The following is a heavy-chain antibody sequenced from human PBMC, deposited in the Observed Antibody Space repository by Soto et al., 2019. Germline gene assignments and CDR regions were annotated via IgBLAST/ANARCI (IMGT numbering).Heavy chain of an antibody. CDR1: GFTFSNAW. CDR2: IKSKTDGGTT. Sequence: EVQLVESGGGLVKPGGSLRLSCAASGFTFSNAWMSWVHQAPGKGLEWVGRIKSKTDGGTTDYAAPVKGRFTISRDDSKNTRYLQMNSLKTEDTAVYYCTTREEVRFLEWCRVEDYYYYYYMDVWGKGTTVTVSS. J-gene: IGHJ6*03. CDR3: TTREEVRFLEWCRVEDYYYYYYMDV. V-gene: IGHV3-15*01. D-gene: IGHD3-3*01.